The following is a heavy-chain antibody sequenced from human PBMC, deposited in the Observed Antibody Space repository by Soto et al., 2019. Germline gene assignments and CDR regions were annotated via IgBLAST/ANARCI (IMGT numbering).Heavy chain of an antibody. V-gene: IGHV4-34*01. CDR3: ARGPSYSSGWYYYFDY. D-gene: IGHD6-19*01. CDR1: GGSFSGYY. J-gene: IGHJ4*02. Sequence: SETLPLTCAVYGGSFSGYYWSWIRQPPGKGLEWIGEINHSGSTNYNPSLKSRVTISVDTSKNQFSLKLSSVTAADTAVYYCARGPSYSSGWYYYFDYWGQGTLVTVSS. CDR2: INHSGST.